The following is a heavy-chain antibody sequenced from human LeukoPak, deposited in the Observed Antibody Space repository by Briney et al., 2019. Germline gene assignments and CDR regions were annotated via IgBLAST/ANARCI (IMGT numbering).Heavy chain of an antibody. CDR3: ARENWNDDHYYFDY. Sequence: GGSLRLSCAASGFTFSSYEMNWVRQAPGKGLEWVPYISSSGSTIYYADSVKGRFTISRDNAKNSLYLQMNSLRAEDTAVYYCARENWNDDHYYFDYWGQGTLVTVSS. CDR1: GFTFSSYE. J-gene: IGHJ4*02. CDR2: ISSSGSTI. V-gene: IGHV3-48*03. D-gene: IGHD1-1*01.